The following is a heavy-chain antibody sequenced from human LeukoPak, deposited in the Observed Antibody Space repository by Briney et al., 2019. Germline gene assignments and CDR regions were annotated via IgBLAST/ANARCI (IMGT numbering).Heavy chain of an antibody. J-gene: IGHJ3*01. Sequence: PSETLSLTCSVSGGSINGYFWNWVRQTPEKGLEGIGYVSHTGATTSNPALKSRVSITIDTSKSQISLSMTSVTAADSALYYCARDRRGSYYTFDLWGPGTIVSVS. D-gene: IGHD1-26*01. CDR3: ARDRRGSYYTFDL. V-gene: IGHV4-59*01. CDR1: GGSINGYF. CDR2: VSHTGAT.